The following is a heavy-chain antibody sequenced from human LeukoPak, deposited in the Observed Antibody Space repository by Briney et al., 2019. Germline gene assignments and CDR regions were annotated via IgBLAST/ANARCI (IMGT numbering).Heavy chain of an antibody. CDR3: ARLFSRMVRAYIWFDR. J-gene: IGHJ5*02. V-gene: IGHV4-39*01. D-gene: IGHD3-10*01. CDR1: GGSISSSSYY. Sequence: PSETLSLTCTVSGGSISSSSYYWGWIRQPPGKGLEWFGSIYYSGSTSYNPSLKSRVTISVDTSKNQFSLKLSSVSAAETAVYYCARLFSRMVRAYIWFDRWGQGTLVTVSS. CDR2: IYYSGST.